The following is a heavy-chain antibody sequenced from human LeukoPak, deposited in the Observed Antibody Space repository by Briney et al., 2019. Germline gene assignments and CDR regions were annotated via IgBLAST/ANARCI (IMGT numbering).Heavy chain of an antibody. CDR3: ARDLLYSGSYSWYFDL. V-gene: IGHV3-33*01. D-gene: IGHD1-26*01. CDR2: IYYDGSNK. Sequence: GRSLRLSCAASGFTFSRNGMHWVRQAPGKGLEWVALIYYDGSNKYYVDSVKGRFTISRDNSKNMVYLQMNSLRAEDTAVYYCARDLLYSGSYSWYFDLWGRGTPVTVSS. J-gene: IGHJ2*01. CDR1: GFTFSRNG.